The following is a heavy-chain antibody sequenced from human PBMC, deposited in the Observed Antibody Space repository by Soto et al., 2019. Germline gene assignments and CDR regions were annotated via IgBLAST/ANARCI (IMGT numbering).Heavy chain of an antibody. CDR3: ARDHGGSYQADSFDP. D-gene: IGHD1-26*01. CDR2: VSPYDDDT. Sequence: QVPLVQSGVEVKKPGASVKVSCKASGYTFTTYGISWVRQAPGQGLEWVGWVSPYDDDTNYADALQGRVTMTTDTSTTTAYMELRSLRSDDTAMYYCARDHGGSYQADSFDPWGQGTLVIVSS. V-gene: IGHV1-18*01. CDR1: GYTFTTYG. J-gene: IGHJ5*02.